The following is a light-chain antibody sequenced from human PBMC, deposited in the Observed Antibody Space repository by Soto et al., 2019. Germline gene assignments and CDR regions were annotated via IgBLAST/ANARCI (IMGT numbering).Light chain of an antibody. CDR3: RSWTRCATYF. CDR2: DVN. Sequence: QSAFTQPVSVSGPPGQSITISCAGPRSEVGADNYVSGYKHHPGKAPKLMIYDVNNRPSGDSNRFSGSKSGKTASLTISGVQAVHEADYYCRSWTRCATYFVGSGTNVNVL. V-gene: IGLV2-14*03. CDR1: RSEVGADNY. J-gene: IGLJ1*01.